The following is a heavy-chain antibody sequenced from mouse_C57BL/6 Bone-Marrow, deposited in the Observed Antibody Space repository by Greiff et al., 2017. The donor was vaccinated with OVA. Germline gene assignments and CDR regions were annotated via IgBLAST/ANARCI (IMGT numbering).Heavy chain of an antibody. Sequence: QVQLQQSGAELARPGASVKLSCKASGYTFTSYGISWVKQRTGQGLEWIGEIYPRSGNTYYNEKFKGKATLTADKSSSTAYMELRGLTSEDSAVYFCARWLITTERWYFDVWGTGTTVTVSS. CDR2: IYPRSGNT. CDR3: ARWLITTERWYFDV. V-gene: IGHV1-81*01. J-gene: IGHJ1*03. CDR1: GYTFTSYG. D-gene: IGHD1-1*01.